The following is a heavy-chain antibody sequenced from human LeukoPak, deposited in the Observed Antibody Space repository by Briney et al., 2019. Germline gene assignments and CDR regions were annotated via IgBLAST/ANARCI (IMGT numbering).Heavy chain of an antibody. CDR3: ARCPGGYNWFDP. V-gene: IGHV1-2*02. CDR1: GYTFTDYY. D-gene: IGHD3-10*01. J-gene: IGHJ5*02. Sequence: GASVKVSCKTSGYTFTDYYIHWVRQAPGQGLEWMGWINPNSGGTNYAQKFQGRVTLTRDTSISTAYMELNSLISDDTAVYYCARCPGGYNWFDPWGQGTLVTVSS. CDR2: INPNSGGT.